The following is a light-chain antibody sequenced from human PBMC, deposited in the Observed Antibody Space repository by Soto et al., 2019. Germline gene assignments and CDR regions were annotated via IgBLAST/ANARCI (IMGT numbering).Light chain of an antibody. CDR1: QTITSSF. CDR2: AAS. J-gene: IGKJ1*01. Sequence: EIVLTQSPGTLSLSPGDRASLXCRASQTITSSFLAWYQQKPGQAPRLLISAASSRATGIPDRFSGSGSETDFTLTISRLEPEDFAVYFCQQYGSSPPTFGQGTKVDIK. CDR3: QQYGSSPPT. V-gene: IGKV3-20*01.